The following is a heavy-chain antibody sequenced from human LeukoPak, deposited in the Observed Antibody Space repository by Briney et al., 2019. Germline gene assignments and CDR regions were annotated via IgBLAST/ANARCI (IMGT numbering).Heavy chain of an antibody. J-gene: IGHJ4*02. V-gene: IGHV3-23*01. CDR3: AKDTRFRKLENYYDSSGYPQGA. Sequence: PGGSLRLSCAASGFTFSRYAMTWVRQAPGKGLEWVSVISGGGVTTYYADSVKGRFTISRDNSKNTLYLQMNSLRAEDTAVYYCAKDTRFRKLENYYDSSGYPQGAWGQGTLVTVSS. D-gene: IGHD3-22*01. CDR2: ISGGGVTT. CDR1: GFTFSRYA.